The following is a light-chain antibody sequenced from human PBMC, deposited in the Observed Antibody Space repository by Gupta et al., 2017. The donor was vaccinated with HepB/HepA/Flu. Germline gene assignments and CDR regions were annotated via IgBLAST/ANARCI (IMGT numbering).Light chain of an antibody. J-gene: IGKJ4*01. CDR1: QSVSSN. CDR2: GAS. CDR3: QQYNNWPPLT. Sequence: VMTQSPSTLSVSPAERATLSCRVSQSVSSNLAWYQQKPGKAPRLLIYGASTRATGIPARFSGSGSGTEFTLTISSLQSEDFAVYYCQQYNNWPPLTFGGGTKVEIK. V-gene: IGKV3-15*01.